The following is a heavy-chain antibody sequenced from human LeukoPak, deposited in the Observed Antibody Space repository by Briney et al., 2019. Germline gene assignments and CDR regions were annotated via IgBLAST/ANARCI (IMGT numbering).Heavy chain of an antibody. V-gene: IGHV4-59*01. D-gene: IGHD3-9*01. CDR3: ATQSGEDYDILTGSPDDAFDI. CDR2: IYYSGST. Sequence: SETLSLTCTVSGGSISSYYWSWIRQPPGKGLEWIGYIYYSGSTNYNPSLRSRVTISVDTSKNQFSLKLSSVTAADTAVYYCATQSGEDYDILTGSPDDAFDIWGQGTMVTVSS. CDR1: GGSISSYY. J-gene: IGHJ3*02.